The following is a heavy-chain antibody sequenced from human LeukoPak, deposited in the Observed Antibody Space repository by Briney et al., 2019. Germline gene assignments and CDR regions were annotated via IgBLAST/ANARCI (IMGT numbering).Heavy chain of an antibody. CDR2: INNDGSST. V-gene: IGHV3-74*01. CDR3: ARSLRSEYYFDY. Sequence: GGSLRLSCTASGFTFSSYWMHWVRQAPGKGLEWVSRINNDGSSTSYADSVKGRFSISRDNAKSTLYLQMNSLRAEDMAVYYCARSLRSEYYFDYWGQGTWSPSPQ. CDR1: GFTFSSYW. D-gene: IGHD2/OR15-2a*01. J-gene: IGHJ4*02.